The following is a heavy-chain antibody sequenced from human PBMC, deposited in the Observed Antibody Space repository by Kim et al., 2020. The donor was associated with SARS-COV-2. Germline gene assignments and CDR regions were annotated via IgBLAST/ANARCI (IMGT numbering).Heavy chain of an antibody. Sequence: GKGLEWVSVIDSGGSTYYADSGKGRFTISRDNSKNTLYLQMNSLRAEDTAVYYCAREKTAGTGYYLDYWGQGTLVTVSS. D-gene: IGHD6-13*01. CDR3: AREKTAGTGYYLDY. J-gene: IGHJ4*02. CDR2: IDSGGST. V-gene: IGHV3-53*01.